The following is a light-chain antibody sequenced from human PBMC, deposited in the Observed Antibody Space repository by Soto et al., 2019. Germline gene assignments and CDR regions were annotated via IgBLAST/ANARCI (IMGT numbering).Light chain of an antibody. CDR2: AAS. Sequence: DIQMTQSPSSLAASVGDSVTLTCRASQRITSYLNWYQQRLGKAPKLLIFAASNLKSGVPSRFSGNGFGTVFHLSITSLQPEDFATYYCQQSYTAPYTFGQGTKLEIK. V-gene: IGKV1-39*01. CDR3: QQSYTAPYT. J-gene: IGKJ2*01. CDR1: QRITSY.